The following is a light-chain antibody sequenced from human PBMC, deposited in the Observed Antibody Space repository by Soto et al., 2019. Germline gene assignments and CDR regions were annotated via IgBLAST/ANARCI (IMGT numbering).Light chain of an antibody. CDR3: QSYDSTLSGSGV. Sequence: QSVLTQPPSASGSVGQSVTISCTGTSSDVGAYNYVSWYQQHPGKAPKLMIYEVSKRPSGVPDRFSGSKSGYTASLTVSGLQAEDEADYYCQSYDSTLSGSGVFGGGTKVTVL. CDR1: SSDVGAYNY. J-gene: IGLJ3*02. V-gene: IGLV2-8*01. CDR2: EVS.